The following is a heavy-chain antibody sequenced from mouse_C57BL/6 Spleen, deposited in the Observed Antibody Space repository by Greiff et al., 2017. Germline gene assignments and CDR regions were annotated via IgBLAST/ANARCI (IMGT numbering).Heavy chain of an antibody. Sequence: VQLQQPGTELVKLGASVKLSCKASGYTFTSYWMHWVKPSPGQGLEWIGNINPSIGGINHIEKFKSKAALTVDESSSTACMQLSSLSAEDYAVYCCARWGTTVGRGCSYRGQGTLVSVSA. J-gene: IGHJ3*01. CDR1: GYTFTSYW. V-gene: IGHV1-53*01. CDR2: INPSIGGI. CDR3: ARWGTTVGRGCSY. D-gene: IGHD1-1*01.